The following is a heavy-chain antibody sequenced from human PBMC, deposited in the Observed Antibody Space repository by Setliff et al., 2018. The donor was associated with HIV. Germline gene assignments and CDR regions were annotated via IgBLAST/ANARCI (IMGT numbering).Heavy chain of an antibody. D-gene: IGHD3-3*02. V-gene: IGHV3-23*01. CDR3: GIRISISVIWTFDY. J-gene: IGHJ4*02. CDR1: GFTFSNYA. CDR2: ISGSGGST. Sequence: LRLSCAASGFTFSNYAMSWVRQAPGRGLEWVSTISGSGGSTNYADSVKGRFTISRDNSKTTLYLQMDSLRVEDTAIYYCGIRISISVIWTFDYWGQGMLVTVSS.